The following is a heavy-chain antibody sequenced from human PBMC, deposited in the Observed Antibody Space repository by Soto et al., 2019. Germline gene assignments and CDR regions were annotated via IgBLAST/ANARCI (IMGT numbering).Heavy chain of an antibody. CDR3: AKCLSQQLVYYGMDV. J-gene: IGHJ6*02. CDR2: ISYDGSNK. CDR1: GFTFSSYG. Sequence: QVQLVESGGGVVQPGRSLRLSCAASGFTFSSYGMHWVRQAPGKGLEWVAVISYDGSNKYYADSVKGRFTISRDNSKNTLYLQMNSLRAEDTAVYYCAKCLSQQLVYYGMDVWGQGTTVTVSS. D-gene: IGHD6-13*01. V-gene: IGHV3-30*18.